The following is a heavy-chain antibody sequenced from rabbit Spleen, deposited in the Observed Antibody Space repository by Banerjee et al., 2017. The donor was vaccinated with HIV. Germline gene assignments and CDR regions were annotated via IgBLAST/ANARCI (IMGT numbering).Heavy chain of an antibody. D-gene: IGHD1-1*01. V-gene: IGHV1S45*01. Sequence: QEQLVESGGDLVKPGASLTLTCIASGVSFSGSSYMCWVRQAPGKGLEWIACIDIGISGSSYYASWAKGRFTISKTSSTTVTLQMTSLTAADTATYFCARDTSSSFSSYGMDLWGPGTLVTVS. CDR1: GVSFSGSSY. CDR2: IDIGISGSS. J-gene: IGHJ6*01. CDR3: ARDTSSSFSSYGMDL.